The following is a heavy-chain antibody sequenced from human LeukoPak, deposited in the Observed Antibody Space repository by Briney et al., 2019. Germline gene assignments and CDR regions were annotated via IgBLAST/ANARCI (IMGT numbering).Heavy chain of an antibody. D-gene: IGHD3-10*01. CDR3: ARAWATGVRGSLNWFDP. CDR2: INPSGST. CDR1: GGSFSGYY. Sequence: SETLSLTCAVYGGSFSGYYWSWIRQPPGKGLEWIGEINPSGSTNYNPSLKSRVTISVDTSKNQVSLKLSSVTAADTAVYYCARAWATGVRGSLNWFDPWGQGTLVTVSS. J-gene: IGHJ5*02. V-gene: IGHV4-34*01.